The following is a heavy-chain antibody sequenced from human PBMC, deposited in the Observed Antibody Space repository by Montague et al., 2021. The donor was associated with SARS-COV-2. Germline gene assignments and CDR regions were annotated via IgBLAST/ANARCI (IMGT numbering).Heavy chain of an antibody. CDR1: GGSITGFS. J-gene: IGHJ4*02. Sequence: SETLSLTCAVSGGSITGFSWSWVRQPAGKGLEWIGRVTTSGTTNYSPSLRSRVTMSVDTSKNQFSLNLNSVTAADTAIYYCARTPTRPFSLDSWGQGTLVTGPS. CDR2: VTTSGTT. V-gene: IGHV4-4*07. D-gene: IGHD6-6*01. CDR3: ARTPTRPFSLDS.